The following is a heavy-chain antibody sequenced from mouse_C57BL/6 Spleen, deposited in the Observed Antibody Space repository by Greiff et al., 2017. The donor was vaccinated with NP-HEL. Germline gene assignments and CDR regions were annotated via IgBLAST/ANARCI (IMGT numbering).Heavy chain of an antibody. CDR2: IHPNSGST. J-gene: IGHJ4*01. V-gene: IGHV1-64*01. CDR1: GYTFTSYW. CDR3: ARPPFTTVVATDY. Sequence: QLQQPGAELVKPGASVKLSCKASGYTFTSYWMHWVKQRPGQGLEWIGMIHPNSGSTNYNEKFKSKATLTVDKSSSTAYMQLSSLTSEDSAVYYCARPPFTTVVATDYWGQGTSVTVSS. D-gene: IGHD1-1*01.